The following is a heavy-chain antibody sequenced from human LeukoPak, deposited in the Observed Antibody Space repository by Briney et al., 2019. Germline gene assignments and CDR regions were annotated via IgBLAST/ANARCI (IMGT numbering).Heavy chain of an antibody. J-gene: IGHJ4*01. CDR3: ATKRGSGSYLIDY. CDR2: INSDGSST. D-gene: IGHD3-10*01. Sequence: GGSLRLSCAASGFTFSGYWMHWVRHAPGKGLVWVSRINSDGSSTSYADSVKGRFTISRDNAKNTLYLQMNSLRAEDSAVYYCATKRGSGSYLIDYWGHGTLVTVSS. V-gene: IGHV3-74*01. CDR1: GFTFSGYW.